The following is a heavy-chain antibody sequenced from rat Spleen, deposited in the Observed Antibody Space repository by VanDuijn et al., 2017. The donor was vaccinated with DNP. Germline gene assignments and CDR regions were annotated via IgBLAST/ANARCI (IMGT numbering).Heavy chain of an antibody. CDR2: ISTNGGTT. Sequence: EVQLLEFGGGLVQPGRSMKLSCAASGFTFSTFPMAWVRQAPTKGLEWVASISTNGGTTYYRDSVKGRFTISRDNAKSTLYLQMNSLRSEDTATYYCARRDYPVPAYWGQGTLVTVSS. V-gene: IGHV5-46*01. CDR3: ARRDYPVPAY. J-gene: IGHJ3*01. D-gene: IGHD1-4*01. CDR1: GFTFSTFP.